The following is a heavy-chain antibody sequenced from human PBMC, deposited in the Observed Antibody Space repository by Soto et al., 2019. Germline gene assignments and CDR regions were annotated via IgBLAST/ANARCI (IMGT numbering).Heavy chain of an antibody. CDR1: GGSISSGGYY. CDR3: ARVRYYYDSSGQSNWFDP. D-gene: IGHD3-22*01. J-gene: IGHJ5*02. V-gene: IGHV4-31*03. Sequence: SETLSLTCTVSGGSISSGGYYWSWIRQHPGKGLEWIGYIYYSGSTYYNPSLKSRVTISVDTSKNQFSLKLSSVTAADTAVYYCARVRYYYDSSGQSNWFDPWGQGTLVTVLL. CDR2: IYYSGST.